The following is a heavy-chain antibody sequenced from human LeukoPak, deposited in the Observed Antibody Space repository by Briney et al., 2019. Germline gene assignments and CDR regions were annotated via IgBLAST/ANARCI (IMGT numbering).Heavy chain of an antibody. J-gene: IGHJ4*02. CDR1: RLTFSKYW. D-gene: IGHD5-24*01. Sequence: GGSLRLSCVGSRLTFSKYWMTWVRQAPGKGLERVANIKTDGTETYYMESVRGRFTISRDNARNSLYLQMNSLTVEDTAVYYCARDMGWQQLDQWGQGTLVTVSS. CDR3: ARDMGWQQLDQ. CDR2: IKTDGTET. V-gene: IGHV3-7*01.